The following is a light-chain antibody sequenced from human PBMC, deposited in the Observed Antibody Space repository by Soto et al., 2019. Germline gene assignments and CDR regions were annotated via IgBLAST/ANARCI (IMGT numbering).Light chain of an antibody. Sequence: SYELTQPPPVSVAPGKTARITCGGNKIGSKSVHWYQQKPGQAPVLVIYYDSDRPSGIPERFSGSNSGNTATLTISRVEAGDEADYYCQVWDTSSDHVVFGGGTKLTVL. V-gene: IGLV3-21*04. CDR3: QVWDTSSDHVV. CDR2: YDS. CDR1: KIGSKS. J-gene: IGLJ2*01.